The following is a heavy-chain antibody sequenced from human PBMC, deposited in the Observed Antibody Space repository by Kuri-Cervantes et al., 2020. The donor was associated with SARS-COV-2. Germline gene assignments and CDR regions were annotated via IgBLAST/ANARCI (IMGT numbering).Heavy chain of an antibody. CDR1: GFTFSSYA. J-gene: IGHJ6*02. CDR3: AKGLKRITMIVVEVFDGMDV. CDR2: ISYDGSNK. Sequence: GESLKISCAASGFTFSSYAMHWVRQAPGKGLERVAVISYDGSNKYYADSVKGRFTISRDNSKNTLYLQMNSLRAEDTAVYYCAKGLKRITMIVVEVFDGMDVWGQGTTVTVSS. V-gene: IGHV3-30-3*01. D-gene: IGHD3-22*01.